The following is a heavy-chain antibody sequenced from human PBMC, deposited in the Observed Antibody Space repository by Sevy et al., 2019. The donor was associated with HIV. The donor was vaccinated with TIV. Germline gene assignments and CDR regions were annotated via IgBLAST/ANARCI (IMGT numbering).Heavy chain of an antibody. CDR1: GFTFSSYA. V-gene: IGHV3-30-3*01. CDR2: ISYDGSNK. Sequence: GGSLRLSCAASGFTFSSYAMHWVRQAPGKGLEWVAVISYDGSNKYYADSVKGRFTISRDNSKNTLYLQRNSLRAEDTAVYYCARDQYYDSSGSPYFDYWGQGTLVTVSS. J-gene: IGHJ4*02. D-gene: IGHD3-22*01. CDR3: ARDQYYDSSGSPYFDY.